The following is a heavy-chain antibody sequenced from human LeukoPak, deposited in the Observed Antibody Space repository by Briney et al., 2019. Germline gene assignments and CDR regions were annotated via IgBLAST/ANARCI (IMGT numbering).Heavy chain of an antibody. V-gene: IGHV3-21*01. CDR2: VSSSSTYI. D-gene: IGHD2-15*01. J-gene: IGHJ6*01. CDR1: GFTFSSYS. CDR3: ARAPSDRTKYMDV. Sequence: GGSLRLSCAASGFTFSSYSMDWVPQAPVRGLDWFSSVSSSSTYIYYADSVKTRFTISRDNAKNSLYLQMTGLRAEDTALYYYARAPSDRTKYMDVSGKGDAVIVSS.